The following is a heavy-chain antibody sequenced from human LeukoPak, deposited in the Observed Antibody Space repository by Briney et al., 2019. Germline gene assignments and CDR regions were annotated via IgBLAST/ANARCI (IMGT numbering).Heavy chain of an antibody. CDR1: GFTFDDYA. CDR2: ISWNSGSI. V-gene: IGHV3-9*01. CDR3: AKDTAIVATIRIDY. D-gene: IGHD5-12*01. J-gene: IGHJ4*02. Sequence: GGSLRLSCAASGFTFDDYAMHWVRQAPGKGLEWVSGISWNSGSIGYADSVKGRFTISRDNAKNSLYLQMNSLRAEDTALYYCAKDTAIVATIRIDYWGQGTLVTVSP.